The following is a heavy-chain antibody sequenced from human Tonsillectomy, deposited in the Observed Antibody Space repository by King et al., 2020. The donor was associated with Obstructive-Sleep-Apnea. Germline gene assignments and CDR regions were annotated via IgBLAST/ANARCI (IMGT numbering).Heavy chain of an antibody. J-gene: IGHJ2*01. Sequence: VQLVESGGGLVQSGGSLRLSCAAAGFTFSSYDMHGVRKATGKGLEWVAAIGTSGEPYYPDSVKGPFTISRENAKNSLYIQMNSLRAGDTAVYYCARGGGSSSWYQRYFDLWGRGTLVTVSS. CDR2: IGTSGEP. CDR3: ARGGGSSSWYQRYFDL. V-gene: IGHV3-13*05. D-gene: IGHD6-13*01. CDR1: GFTFSSYD.